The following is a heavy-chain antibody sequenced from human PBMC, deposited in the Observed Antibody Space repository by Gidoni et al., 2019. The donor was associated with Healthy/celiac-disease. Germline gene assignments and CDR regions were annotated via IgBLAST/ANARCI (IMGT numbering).Heavy chain of an antibody. CDR2: INHSGST. J-gene: IGHJ4*02. CDR1: AGSFSGYH. Sequence: QVQLQQWGAGLLKPSDTLFFTCAVYAGSFSGYHWCWIRQPPGTGLEWIGEINHSGSTNYRPSLRSRVTISVDTSKNQFSLKLSSVTAADTAVYYCARGEGKVGARLDYWGQGTLVTVSS. CDR3: ARGEGKVGARLDY. V-gene: IGHV4-34*01. D-gene: IGHD1-26*01.